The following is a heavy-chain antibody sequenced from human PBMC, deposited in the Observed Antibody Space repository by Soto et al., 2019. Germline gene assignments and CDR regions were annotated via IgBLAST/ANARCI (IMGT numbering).Heavy chain of an antibody. CDR2: IIPMFSTT. V-gene: IGHV1-69*13. J-gene: IGHJ4*02. CDR3: ARDSVPHYDFWSGSYSRFDH. CDR1: GGTFSSYA. Sequence: GASVKVSCKASGGTFSSYAISWVRQAPGQGLEWMGGIIPMFSTTNYAQKFQGRVTITADESTSTAYMESSSLKYEDTAVYYCARDSVPHYDFWSGSYSRFDHWGQGTLVTVSS. D-gene: IGHD3-3*01.